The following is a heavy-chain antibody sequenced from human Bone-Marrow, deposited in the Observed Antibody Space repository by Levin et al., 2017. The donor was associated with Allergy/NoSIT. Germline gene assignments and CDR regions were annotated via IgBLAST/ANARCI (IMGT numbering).Heavy chain of an antibody. D-gene: IGHD3-10*01. J-gene: IGHJ5*02. CDR1: GFTFSSCA. CDR2: IDGSADNT. CDR3: AKHFLWGSGSLREKWFDP. V-gene: IGHV3-23*01. Sequence: GASVKVSCAGSGFTFSSCAMTWVRQAPGKGLEWVSTIDGSADNTYYADSVKGRFTISRDNSKNTLYLQMNSLRAEDTAVYYCAKHFLWGSGSLREKWFDPWGQGTLVTVSS.